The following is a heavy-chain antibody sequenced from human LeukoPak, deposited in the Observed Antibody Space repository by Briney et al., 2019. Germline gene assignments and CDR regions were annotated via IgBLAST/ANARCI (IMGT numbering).Heavy chain of an antibody. CDR3: ARGIEGYYDSSGYDDAFDI. V-gene: IGHV6-1*01. CDR1: GDSVSSNSAA. D-gene: IGHD3-22*01. CDR2: TYYRSKWYN. J-gene: IGHJ3*02. Sequence: SQTLSLTCAISGDSVSSNSAAWNWIRQSPSRGLEWLGGTYYRSKWYNDYAVSVKSRITINPDTSKNQFSLQLNSVTPEDTAVYYCARGIEGYYDSSGYDDAFDIWGQGTVVTVSS.